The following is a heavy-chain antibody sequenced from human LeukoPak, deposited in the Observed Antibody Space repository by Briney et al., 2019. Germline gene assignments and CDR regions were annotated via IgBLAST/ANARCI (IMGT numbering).Heavy chain of an antibody. V-gene: IGHV4-39*01. Sequence: SETLSLTCTVSGGSISSYYWGWIRQPPGKGLEWIGSIYYSGSTYYNPSLKSRVTISVDTSKNQFSLKLSSVTAADTAVYYCARIGAAMVGSYYYYYMDVWGKGTTVTISS. D-gene: IGHD5-18*01. CDR1: GGSISSYY. CDR3: ARIGAAMVGSYYYYYMDV. J-gene: IGHJ6*03. CDR2: IYYSGST.